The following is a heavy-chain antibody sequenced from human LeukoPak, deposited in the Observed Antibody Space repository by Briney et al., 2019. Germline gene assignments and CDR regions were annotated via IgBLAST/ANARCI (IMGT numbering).Heavy chain of an antibody. J-gene: IGHJ4*02. D-gene: IGHD3-22*01. CDR3: ARESYYDSSGYYLFDY. Sequence: SETLSLTCTVSGGSISSYYWSWIRQPPGKGLEWIGYIFYSGSTNYNPSLKSRVTISVDTSKNQFSLKLSSVTAADTAVYYCARESYYDSSGYYLFDYWGQGTLVTVSS. V-gene: IGHV4-59*01. CDR1: GGSISSYY. CDR2: IFYSGST.